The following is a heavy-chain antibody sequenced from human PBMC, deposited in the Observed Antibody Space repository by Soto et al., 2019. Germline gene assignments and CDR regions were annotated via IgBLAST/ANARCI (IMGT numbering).Heavy chain of an antibody. Sequence: QVQLVQSGAEVKKPGASVKVSCKASGYTFTSYAMHWVRQAPGQRLEWMGWINAGNGNTKYSQKFQGRVTITRDTSASRAYMELSSLRSEDTAVYYCARDIVGAPSDYWGQGTLVTVSS. CDR1: GYTFTSYA. CDR2: INAGNGNT. CDR3: ARDIVGAPSDY. J-gene: IGHJ4*02. V-gene: IGHV1-3*01. D-gene: IGHD1-26*01.